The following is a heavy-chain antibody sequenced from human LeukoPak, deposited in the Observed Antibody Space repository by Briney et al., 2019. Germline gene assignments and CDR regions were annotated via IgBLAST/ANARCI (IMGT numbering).Heavy chain of an antibody. V-gene: IGHV3-48*01. CDR3: ARRIGWHFDY. D-gene: IGHD2/OR15-2a*01. J-gene: IGHJ4*02. CDR1: GFTFSSYS. CDR2: ISSSSSTI. Sequence: PGGSLRLSCAASGFTFSSYSMNWVRQAPGKGLEWVSYISSSSSTIYYADSVKGRFTISRDNAKNSLYLQMNSLRAEDTAVYYCARRIGWHFDYCGQGTLVTVSS.